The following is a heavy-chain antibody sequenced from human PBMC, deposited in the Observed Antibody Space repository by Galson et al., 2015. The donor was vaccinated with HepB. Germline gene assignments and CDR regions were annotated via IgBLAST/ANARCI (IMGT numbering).Heavy chain of an antibody. CDR2: IYYSGST. CDR3: ARVGRWTRPFDY. V-gene: IGHV4-39*01. CDR1: GGSISSSSYY. D-gene: IGHD5-24*01. J-gene: IGHJ4*02. Sequence: LSLTCTVSGGSISSSSYYWGWIRQPPGKGLEWIGSIYYSGSTYYNPSLKSRVTISVDTSKNQFSLKLSSVTAADTAVYYCARVGRWTRPFDYWGQGTLVTVSS.